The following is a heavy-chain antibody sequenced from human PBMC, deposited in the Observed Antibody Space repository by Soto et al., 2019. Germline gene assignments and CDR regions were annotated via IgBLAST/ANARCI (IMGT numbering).Heavy chain of an antibody. Sequence: ASVKVSCKASGYTFTSYGISWVRQAPGQGLEWMGWISAYNGNTNYAQKLQGRVTMTTDTSTSTAYMELRSLRSDDTVVYYCAREFKQWLVFPPSSSDYWGQGPLVTVSS. J-gene: IGHJ4*02. CDR1: GYTFTSYG. CDR2: ISAYNGNT. D-gene: IGHD6-19*01. CDR3: AREFKQWLVFPPSSSDY. V-gene: IGHV1-18*01.